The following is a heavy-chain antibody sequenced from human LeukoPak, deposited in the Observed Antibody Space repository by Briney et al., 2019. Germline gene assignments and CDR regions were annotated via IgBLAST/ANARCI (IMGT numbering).Heavy chain of an antibody. CDR1: GYSFTSYW. Sequence: GESLKTSCKGSGYSFTSYWIGWVRQMPGKGLECTGIIYPGDSDTRYSPSFQGQLTTSSDKSISTAYRRWSSLKDSDTAMYYCARHLRYFDWPDAFDIWGQGTMVTVSS. D-gene: IGHD3-9*01. J-gene: IGHJ3*02. CDR3: ARHLRYFDWPDAFDI. V-gene: IGHV5-51*01. CDR2: IYPGDSDT.